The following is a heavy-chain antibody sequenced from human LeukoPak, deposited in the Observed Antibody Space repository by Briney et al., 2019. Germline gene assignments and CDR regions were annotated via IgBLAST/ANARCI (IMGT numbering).Heavy chain of an antibody. CDR3: AKGAGSGYFDY. D-gene: IGHD3-3*01. CDR2: ISYDGIRD. V-gene: IGHV3-30*04. Sequence: GGSLRLSCAGSGFTFSDYAIHWVRQAPGKGLEWVAVISYDGIRDFHADSVKGRFTISRDNSKNTLYLQMNSLRAEDTAVYYCAKGAGSGYFDYWGQGTLVTVSS. CDR1: GFTFSDYA. J-gene: IGHJ4*02.